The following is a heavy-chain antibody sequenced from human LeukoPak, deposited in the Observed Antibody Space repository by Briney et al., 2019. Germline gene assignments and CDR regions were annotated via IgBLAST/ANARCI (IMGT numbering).Heavy chain of an antibody. CDR3: ARDLVYYYDSSGYSCPGY. V-gene: IGHV3-33*08. Sequence: GGSLRLSCAASGLTFSSYGMHWVRQAPGKGLEWVAVIWYDGSKKYYADSVKGRFTISRDNSKNTLYLQMNSLRAEDTAVYYCARDLVYYYDSSGYSCPGYWGQGTLVTVSS. CDR1: GLTFSSYG. CDR2: IWYDGSKK. D-gene: IGHD3-22*01. J-gene: IGHJ4*02.